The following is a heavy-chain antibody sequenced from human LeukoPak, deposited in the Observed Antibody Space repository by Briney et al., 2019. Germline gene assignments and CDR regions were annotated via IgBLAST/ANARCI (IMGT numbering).Heavy chain of an antibody. Sequence: GRSLRLSCAASGFTFSSFGMHWVRQAPGKGLEWVAFIRYDSSDKYNADSVKGRFTISRDNSKNTLYLQMNSLRAEDTAVYYCAKDLTTVTTQGDYWGQGTLVTVSS. V-gene: IGHV3-30*02. D-gene: IGHD4-17*01. CDR3: AKDLTTVTTQGDY. J-gene: IGHJ4*02. CDR1: GFTFSSFG. CDR2: IRYDSSDK.